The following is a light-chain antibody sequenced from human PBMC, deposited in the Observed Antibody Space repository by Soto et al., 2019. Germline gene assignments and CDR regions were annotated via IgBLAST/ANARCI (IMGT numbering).Light chain of an antibody. J-gene: IGLJ1*01. CDR2: EVT. Sequence: QSALGQPASVSGSPGQTITISCTGTSTDVGGYNAVSWYQHHPGKAPKLIIYEVTHRPSGVSDRFSASKSANTASQTISGLKDENKADYYCTSFRVSNLYVFGNGTKVTVL. CDR3: TSFRVSNLYV. V-gene: IGLV2-14*01. CDR1: STDVGGYNA.